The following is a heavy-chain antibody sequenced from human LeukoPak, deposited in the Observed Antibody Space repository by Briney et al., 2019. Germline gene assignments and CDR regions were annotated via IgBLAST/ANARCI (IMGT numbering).Heavy chain of an antibody. Sequence: GGSLRLSCAASGFTFSGSAMHWVRQASGKGLEWVGRIRSKANSYATAYAASVKGRFTISRDDSKNTAYLQMNSLKTEDTAVYYCTRLLAVAGTGNWFDPWGQGTLVTVSS. CDR1: GFTFSGSA. V-gene: IGHV3-73*01. D-gene: IGHD6-19*01. CDR2: IRSKANSYAT. J-gene: IGHJ5*02. CDR3: TRLLAVAGTGNWFDP.